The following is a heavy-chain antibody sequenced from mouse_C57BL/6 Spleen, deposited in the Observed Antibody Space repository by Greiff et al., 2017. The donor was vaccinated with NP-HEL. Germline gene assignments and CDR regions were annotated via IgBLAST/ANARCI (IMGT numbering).Heavy chain of an antibody. CDR3: ARFSYGYGGAMDD. CDR1: GYTFTSYW. Sequence: QVQLQQPGAELVMPGASVKLSCKASGYTFTSYWMHWVKQRPGQGLEWIGEIDPSDSYTNYNQKFKGKSTLTVDKSSSTAYMQLSSLTSEDSAVYYCARFSYGYGGAMDDWGQGTSVTVSS. V-gene: IGHV1-69*01. CDR2: IDPSDSYT. D-gene: IGHD2-2*01. J-gene: IGHJ4*01.